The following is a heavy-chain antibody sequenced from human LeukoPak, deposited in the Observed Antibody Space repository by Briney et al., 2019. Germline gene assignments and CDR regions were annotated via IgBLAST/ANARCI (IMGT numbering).Heavy chain of an antibody. D-gene: IGHD2-8*01. CDR2: IYAGDSDT. CDR3: ARHYRNGDRTLDY. J-gene: IGHJ4*02. V-gene: IGHV5-51*01. CDR1: GYRFTSYW. Sequence: GESLKISCKGSGYRFTSYWIGWVRQMPGKGLEWMGIIYAGDSDTRYSPSFQGQVTLSVDKSISTAYLQWSSLKASDTAMYYCARHYRNGDRTLDYWGQGTLVTVSS.